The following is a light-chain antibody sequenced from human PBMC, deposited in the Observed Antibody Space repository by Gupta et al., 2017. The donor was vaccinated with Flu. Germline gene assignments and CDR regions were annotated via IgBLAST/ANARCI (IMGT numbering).Light chain of an antibody. J-gene: IGLJ3*02. V-gene: IGLV2-14*01. CDR2: EVS. Sequence: TISCTGTSSDVVGYNYVSWYQQHPGKAPKLMIYEVSNRPSGVSNRFSGSKSGNTASLTISGLQAEDEADYYCSSYTSSNTLWVFGGGTKLTVL. CDR1: SSDVVGYNY. CDR3: SSYTSSNTLWV.